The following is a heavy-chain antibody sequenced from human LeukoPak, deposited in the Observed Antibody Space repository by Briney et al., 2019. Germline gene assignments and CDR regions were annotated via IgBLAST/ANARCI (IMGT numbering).Heavy chain of an antibody. V-gene: IGHV3-23*01. CDR2: ISTSTTTT. Sequence: GGSLSLSCAASGFRLRSYVISWVRQAPGEGLEWLSAISTSTTTTNNADSMTGRFTISKDNSRNTPSLQTSSLRAEDSAIYYCAITGTSAPAFDLWGQGTLVTASS. D-gene: IGHD1-7*01. CDR3: AITGTSAPAFDL. CDR1: GFRLRSYV. J-gene: IGHJ4*02.